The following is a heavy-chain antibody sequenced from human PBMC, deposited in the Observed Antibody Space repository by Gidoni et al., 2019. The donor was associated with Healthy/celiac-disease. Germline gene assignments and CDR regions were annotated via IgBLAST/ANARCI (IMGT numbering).Heavy chain of an antibody. CDR3: ARDGADCGGDCYSSYYYYYYGMDV. Sequence: QVQLVQSGAEVKKPGSTVQVPCQASGYTFTAYYMHWVRQAPGQGLGGLGGINPNSGGTNYAEKLQSWVTMTRDKAISTAYRELSRLRSDDTAVYDCARDGADCGGDCYSSYYYYYYGMDVWGQGTTVTVSS. V-gene: IGHV1-2*04. D-gene: IGHD2-21*02. CDR2: INPNSGGT. J-gene: IGHJ6*02. CDR1: GYTFTAYY.